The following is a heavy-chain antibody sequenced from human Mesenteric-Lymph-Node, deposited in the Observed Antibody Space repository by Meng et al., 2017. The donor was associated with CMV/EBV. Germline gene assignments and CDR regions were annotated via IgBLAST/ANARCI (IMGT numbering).Heavy chain of an antibody. CDR1: GGSVTSYY. Sequence: SETLSLTCTVSGGSVTSYYWSWIRQPPGKGLECIGYFHYNVYTNYNPSLTSRLTISVDTSKNQFSLKLSSVTAADTAVYYCARGPKFCTSTSCDYYGLDVWGQGTTVTVSS. CDR3: ARGPKFCTSTSCDYYGLDV. D-gene: IGHD2-2*01. V-gene: IGHV4-59*02. J-gene: IGHJ6*02. CDR2: FHYNVYT.